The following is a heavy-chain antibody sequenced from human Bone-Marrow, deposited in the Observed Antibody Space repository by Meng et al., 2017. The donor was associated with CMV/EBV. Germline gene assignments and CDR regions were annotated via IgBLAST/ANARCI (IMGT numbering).Heavy chain of an antibody. J-gene: IGHJ4*02. CDR1: GSIFSSYS. V-gene: IGHV3-21*01. D-gene: IGHD1-26*01. Sequence: GRSLTLSWAASGSIFSSYSMNWVRQAPGKGLEWVSSNSSSSSYIYYADSVKDRFSISRDNAKNSPYRQMNSLRADDTGVYYCAFYNSGSYITSGGYFDHWGQGTLVTVSS. CDR2: NSSSSSYI. CDR3: AFYNSGSYITSGGYFDH.